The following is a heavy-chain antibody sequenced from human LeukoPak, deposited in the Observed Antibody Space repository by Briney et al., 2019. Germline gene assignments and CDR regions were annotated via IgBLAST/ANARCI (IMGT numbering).Heavy chain of an antibody. V-gene: IGHV4-38-2*01. CDR1: GYSISSGYY. CDR3: ARCERAAQPPFDY. J-gene: IGHJ4*02. D-gene: IGHD6-13*01. CDR2: IYHSGST. Sequence: SETLSLTCAVSGYSISSGYYWVWIRPPPGKGLEWIGSIYHSGSTYYNPSLKSRVTISVDTSKNQFSLKLSSVTAADTAVYYCARCERAAQPPFDYWGQGTLVTVSS.